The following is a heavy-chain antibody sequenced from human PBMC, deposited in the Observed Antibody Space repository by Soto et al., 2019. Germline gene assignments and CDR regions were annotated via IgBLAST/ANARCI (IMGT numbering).Heavy chain of an antibody. CDR1: GGSISSYY. V-gene: IGHV4-59*12. Sequence: PSETLSLTCSVSGGSISSYYWNWIRQPPGKGLEWIGYISYTGSTNYNPKYNPSLKSRVTISVDKSKNQFSLKLSSVTAADTAVYYCAREQDYYGSGSYYNGYHYYGMDVWGQGTTVTVSS. CDR3: AREQDYYGSGSYYNGYHYYGMDV. J-gene: IGHJ6*02. CDR2: ISYTGSTNYNP. D-gene: IGHD3-10*01.